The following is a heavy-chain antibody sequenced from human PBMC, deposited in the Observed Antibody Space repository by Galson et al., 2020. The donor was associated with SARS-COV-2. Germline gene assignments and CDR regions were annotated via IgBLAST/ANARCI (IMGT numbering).Heavy chain of an antibody. CDR2: LWYDGSTK. J-gene: IGHJ4*02. D-gene: IGHD5-12*01. Sequence: GGSLRLSCAASGFSLSNFGVHWVRQTPGKGLEWVAVLWYDGSTKYYAGSVKGRFTISRDISKNTLYLQMNSLRAEDTGVYYCAKWLDGYNSGVFDRWGQGTLVTGSS. V-gene: IGHV3-33*06. CDR1: GFSLSNFG. CDR3: AKWLDGYNSGVFDR.